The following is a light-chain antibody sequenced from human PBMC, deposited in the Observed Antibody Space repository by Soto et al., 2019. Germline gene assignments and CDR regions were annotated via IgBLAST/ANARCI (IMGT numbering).Light chain of an antibody. CDR2: AAS. CDR3: QQAGSFPLT. J-gene: IGKJ5*01. V-gene: IGKV1-39*01. CDR1: QSISSY. Sequence: DIQMTQFPSSLSASVGDRVTITCRASQSISSYLNWYQQKPGKAPKLLIYAASSLQSGVPSRFSGSGSGTDFTLTISSLQPEDFATYYRQQAGSFPLTFGQGTRLEIK.